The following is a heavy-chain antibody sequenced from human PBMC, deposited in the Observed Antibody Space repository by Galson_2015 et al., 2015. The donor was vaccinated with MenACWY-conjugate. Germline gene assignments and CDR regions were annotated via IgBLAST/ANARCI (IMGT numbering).Heavy chain of an antibody. D-gene: IGHD1-26*01. CDR1: GFTVSSNY. J-gene: IGHJ4*02. CDR2: IYSGGGT. CDR3: ARSYSGSAPLDY. V-gene: IGHV3-53*01. Sequence: SLRLSCAASGFTVSSNYMSWVRQAAGKGLEWVSIIYSGGGTYYADSVKGRFTISRDNSKNTLYLQMNSLRAEDTAVYYCARSYSGSAPLDYWGQGTLVTVSS.